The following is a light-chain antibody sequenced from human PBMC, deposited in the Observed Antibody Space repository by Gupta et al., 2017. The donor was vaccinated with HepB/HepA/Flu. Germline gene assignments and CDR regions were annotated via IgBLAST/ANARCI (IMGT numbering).Light chain of an antibody. J-gene: IGLJ3*02. CDR1: SSNIGSNT. CDR3: AVWDDSLNGGV. Sequence: QSVLTQPPSASGTPGQRVTISCSGSSSNIGSNTVTWYQHLPGTAPKFLIYMNDQRPSGVPDRFSGSRSGTSASLAISGLQSEDEADYYCAVWDDSLNGGVFGGGTKLTVL. V-gene: IGLV1-44*01. CDR2: MND.